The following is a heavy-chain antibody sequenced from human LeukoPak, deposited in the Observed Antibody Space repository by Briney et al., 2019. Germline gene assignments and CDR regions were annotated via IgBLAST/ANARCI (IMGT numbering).Heavy chain of an antibody. CDR1: GGSISSGGYY. CDR3: ARVPRSGITMVRGGQFDY. CDR2: IYYSGST. D-gene: IGHD3-10*01. Sequence: SETLSLTCTVSGGSISSGGYYWSWIRQHPGKGLGWIGYIYYSGSTYYNPSLKSRVTISVDTSKNQFSLKLSSVTAADTAVYYCARVPRSGITMVRGGQFDYWGQGTLVTVSS. V-gene: IGHV4-31*03. J-gene: IGHJ4*02.